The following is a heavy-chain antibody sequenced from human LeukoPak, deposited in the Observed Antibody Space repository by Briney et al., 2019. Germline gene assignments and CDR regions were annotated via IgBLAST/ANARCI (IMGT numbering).Heavy chain of an antibody. D-gene: IGHD3-9*01. CDR1: GYTFTNYG. Sequence: GASVKVSCKASGYTFTNYGLSWVRQAPGQGLEWMGWISGYNGYTNYAQKFQGRVTMTTDTSTSTAYVELRSLRSDDTAVYYCARARYFDWLYLREHYYMDVWGKGTTVTVSS. J-gene: IGHJ6*03. V-gene: IGHV1-18*01. CDR3: ARARYFDWLYLREHYYMDV. CDR2: ISGYNGYT.